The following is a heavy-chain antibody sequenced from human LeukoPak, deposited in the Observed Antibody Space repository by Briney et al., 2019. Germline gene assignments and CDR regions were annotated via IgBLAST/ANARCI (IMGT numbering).Heavy chain of an antibody. Sequence: MTGGSLRLSCAASGFTFNNAWMSWVRQAPGKGLEWVGRIKSKTDGGTTDYAAPVKGRFTISRDDSKNTLYLQMNSLKTEDTAVYYCTTDAIVGASDFDYWGQGTLVTVSS. V-gene: IGHV3-15*01. CDR1: GFTFNNAW. J-gene: IGHJ4*02. CDR3: TTDAIVGASDFDY. D-gene: IGHD1-26*01. CDR2: IKSKTDGGTT.